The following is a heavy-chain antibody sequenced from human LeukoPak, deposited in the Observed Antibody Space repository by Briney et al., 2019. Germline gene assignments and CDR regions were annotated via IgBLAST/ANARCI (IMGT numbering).Heavy chain of an antibody. J-gene: IGHJ4*02. Sequence: ASVKVSRKVSGYTLTELSMHWVRQAPGKGLEWMGGFDPEDGETVYAQKFQGRVTMTEDTSTDTAYMELSSLRSEDTAVYYCATATSGIAVAGRSGFSYFDYWGQGTLVTVSS. CDR3: ATATSGIAVAGRSGFSYFDY. CDR2: FDPEDGET. V-gene: IGHV1-24*01. D-gene: IGHD6-19*01. CDR1: GYTLTELS.